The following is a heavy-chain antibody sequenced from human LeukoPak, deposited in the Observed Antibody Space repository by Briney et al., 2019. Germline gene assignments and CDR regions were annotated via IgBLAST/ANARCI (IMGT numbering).Heavy chain of an antibody. D-gene: IGHD2-21*01. CDR2: INPSSNYI. CDR3: ARGGGDFDF. Sequence: PGGSLRLSCAASGFIFSRHSMNWVRQAPGGGLEWVSSINPSSNYIYYAGSMKGRFTISRDNAKNSLYLQMNSLRVEDTAVYYCARGGGDFDFWGQGTLVTVSS. CDR1: GFIFSRHS. V-gene: IGHV3-21*01. J-gene: IGHJ4*02.